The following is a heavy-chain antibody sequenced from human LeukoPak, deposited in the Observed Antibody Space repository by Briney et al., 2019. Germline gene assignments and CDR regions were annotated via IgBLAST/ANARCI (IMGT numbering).Heavy chain of an antibody. Sequence: GASVKVSCKASGYTFTGYYMHWVRQAPGQGLEWMGWINPNSGGTNYAQKFQGRVTMTRDTSISTAYMELRSLRSDDTAVYYCARDTAMDQPDYWGQGTLVTVSS. J-gene: IGHJ4*02. CDR1: GYTFTGYY. D-gene: IGHD5-18*01. CDR2: INPNSGGT. CDR3: ARDTAMDQPDY. V-gene: IGHV1-2*02.